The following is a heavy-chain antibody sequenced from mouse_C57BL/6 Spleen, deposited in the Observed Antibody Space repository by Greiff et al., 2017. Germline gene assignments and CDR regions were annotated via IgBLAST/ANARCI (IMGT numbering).Heavy chain of an antibody. CDR2: IDPSDSYT. J-gene: IGHJ4*01. CDR3: ARDEGLLRSGPYYAMGD. Sequence: QVQLKQSGAELVKPGASVKLSCKASGYTFTSYWMQWVKQRPGQGLEWIGEIDPSDSYTNYNQKFKGKATLTVATYSSTASVQLSRLTSEDSAVYYCARDEGLLRSGPYYAMGDWGQGTSVTV. D-gene: IGHD1-1*01. CDR1: GYTFTSYW. V-gene: IGHV1-50*01.